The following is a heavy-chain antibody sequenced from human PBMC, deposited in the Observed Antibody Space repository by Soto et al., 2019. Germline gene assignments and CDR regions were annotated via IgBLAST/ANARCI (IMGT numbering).Heavy chain of an antibody. CDR3: ARDKITGLFDY. V-gene: IGHV4-34*01. CDR1: GGSFSGYY. D-gene: IGHD2-8*02. J-gene: IGHJ4*02. CDR2: INHSGST. Sequence: SETLSLTCAVYGGSFSGYYWTWIRQPPGAGLEWIGEINHSGSTNYNPFLKSRVTISVDTSKNQFSLKLTSVTAADTAVYYCARDKITGLFDYWGQGTLVTVSS.